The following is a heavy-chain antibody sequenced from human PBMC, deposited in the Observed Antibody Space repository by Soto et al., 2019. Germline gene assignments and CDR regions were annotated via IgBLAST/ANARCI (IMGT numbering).Heavy chain of an antibody. J-gene: IGHJ4*02. CDR1: GFTFGSYA. Sequence: PGGSLGLSCAASGFTFGSYAMSWVRQAPGAGLEWVSAISGSGGTTYDTDSVRGRFTISRDNSKNTLYLQMNSLRAEDTALYYCAKDQAIRKGTTWARFDSWGLGTLVTVSS. CDR3: AKDQAIRKGTTWARFDS. V-gene: IGHV3-23*01. CDR2: ISGSGGTT. D-gene: IGHD3-10*01.